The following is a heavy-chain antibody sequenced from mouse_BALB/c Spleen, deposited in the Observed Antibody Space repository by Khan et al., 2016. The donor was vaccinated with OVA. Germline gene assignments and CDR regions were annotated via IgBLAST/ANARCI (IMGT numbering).Heavy chain of an antibody. CDR1: GYTFTKNG. V-gene: IGHV9-1*02. CDR2: INTYSGEP. J-gene: IGHJ4*01. D-gene: IGHD2-14*01. Sequence: QIQLVQSGPELKKPGEPVKISCKASGYTFTKNGMNWVKQAPGKGLKWMGWINTYSGEPTYADDFKGRFAFSLETSASTAYLQINNLKNEDMATYFCARVGYSGTMDYWGQGTSVTVSS. CDR3: ARVGYSGTMDY.